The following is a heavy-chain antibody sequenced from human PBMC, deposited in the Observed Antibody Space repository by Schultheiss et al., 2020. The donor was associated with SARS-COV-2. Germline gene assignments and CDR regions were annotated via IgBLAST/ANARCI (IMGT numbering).Heavy chain of an antibody. J-gene: IGHJ6*02. V-gene: IGHV4-30-4*01. Sequence: SETLSLTCTVSGGSISSGDYYWSWIRQPPGKGLEWIGYIYYSGSTYYNPSLKSRVTISVDTSKNQFSLKLSSVTAADTAVYYCASGSSSSEVYYYYGMDVWGQGTTVTVS. CDR1: GGSISSGDYY. CDR2: IYYSGST. CDR3: ASGSSSSEVYYYYGMDV. D-gene: IGHD6-6*01.